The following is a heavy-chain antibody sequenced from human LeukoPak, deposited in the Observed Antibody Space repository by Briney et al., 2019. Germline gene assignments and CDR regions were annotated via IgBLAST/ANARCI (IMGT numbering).Heavy chain of an antibody. Sequence: ASVKVSCKASGGTFSSYAINWVRQAPGQGLEWMGKIIPILNIAHYAQKFQGRVTITADKSTSTAYMEMSSLRSEDTAVYYCARAPGSGEINFDYWGQGTLVTVSS. CDR2: IIPILNIA. D-gene: IGHD2-15*01. J-gene: IGHJ4*02. CDR1: GGTFSSYA. V-gene: IGHV1-69*04. CDR3: ARAPGSGEINFDY.